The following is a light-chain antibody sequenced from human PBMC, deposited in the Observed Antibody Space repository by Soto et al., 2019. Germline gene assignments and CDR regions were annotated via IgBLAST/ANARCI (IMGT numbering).Light chain of an antibody. CDR3: QQYDNLSRT. J-gene: IGKJ4*02. V-gene: IGKV1-33*01. CDR1: QDIINY. CDR2: DAS. Sequence: DIQMTQFSTSLSASVWDGVTITWQARQDIINYLYWYQQKPGKAPKLLIYDASNLDTGVPSRFSRSRTGTDFTFTISSLQPEDIATYYYQQYDNLSRTFGGGTKVDIK.